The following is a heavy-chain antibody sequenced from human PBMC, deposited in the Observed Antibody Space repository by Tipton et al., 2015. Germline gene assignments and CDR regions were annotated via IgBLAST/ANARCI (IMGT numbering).Heavy chain of an antibody. CDR3: ACQDYDSLTRDYQTVDY. Sequence: TLSLTCSVSSDSISKYYWSWIRQPPGKELEWIGYIQYSGSTNYNPSLKSRVTISVDTSKNQFSLKLTSVTAADTAVYYCACQDYDSLTRDYQTVDYWGQGTRVTVSS. J-gene: IGHJ4*02. V-gene: IGHV4-59*08. D-gene: IGHD3-9*01. CDR2: IQYSGST. CDR1: SDSISKYY.